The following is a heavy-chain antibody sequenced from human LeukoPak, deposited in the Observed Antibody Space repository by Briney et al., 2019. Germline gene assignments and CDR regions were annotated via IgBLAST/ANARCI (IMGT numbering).Heavy chain of an antibody. CDR2: IWYNGSNK. CDR3: ARDSQTYGSGSYDY. D-gene: IGHD3-10*01. Sequence: GGSLRLSCAAPGFTFSSYGMHWVRQAPGKGLERVAVIWYNGSNKYYADSVKGRFTISRDNSKNTLYLQMNSLRAEDTAVYYCARDSQTYGSGSYDYWGQGTLVTVSS. J-gene: IGHJ4*02. CDR1: GFTFSSYG. V-gene: IGHV3-33*01.